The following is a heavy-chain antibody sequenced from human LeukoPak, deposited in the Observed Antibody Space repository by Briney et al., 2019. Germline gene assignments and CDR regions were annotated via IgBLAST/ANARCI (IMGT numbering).Heavy chain of an antibody. CDR2: IYPGDSDT. CDR3: ARGEYYDILTGYFED. J-gene: IGHJ4*02. Sequence: GESLKISCKGSGYSFTSYWIGWVRQMPGKVLEWMGIIYPGDSDTRYSPSFQGQVTISADKSISTAYLQWSSLKASDTAMYYCARGEYYDILTGYFEDWGQGTLVTVSS. CDR1: GYSFTSYW. D-gene: IGHD3-9*01. V-gene: IGHV5-51*01.